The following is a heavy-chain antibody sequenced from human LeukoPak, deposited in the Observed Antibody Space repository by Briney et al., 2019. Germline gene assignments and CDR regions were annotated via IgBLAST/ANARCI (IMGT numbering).Heavy chain of an antibody. J-gene: IGHJ3*02. CDR2: IRSKAYGGTT. D-gene: IGHD2-2*03. CDR1: GFTFGDYA. CDR3: TRDWGVGIVVVPAIHDAFDI. Sequence: GGSLRLSCTASGFTFGDYAMSWVRQAPGKGLEWVGFIRSKAYGGTTEYAASVKVRFTISRDDSKRIAYLQMNSLKTEDTAVYYCTRDWGVGIVVVPAIHDAFDIWGQGTMVTVSS. V-gene: IGHV3-49*04.